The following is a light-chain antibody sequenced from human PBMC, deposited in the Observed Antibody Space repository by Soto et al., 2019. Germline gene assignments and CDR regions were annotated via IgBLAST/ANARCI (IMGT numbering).Light chain of an antibody. Sequence: QSVLTQPPSASGTPGQRVTMSCSGGNSNIGSHTVNWYQHLPGTAPTLLIFSNNQRPSGVPARFSGSKSGTSASLAISGLQSEGEAEYYCAAWDENLSGFYVFGTGTKSPS. V-gene: IGLV1-44*01. J-gene: IGLJ1*01. CDR2: SNN. CDR3: AAWDENLSGFYV. CDR1: NSNIGSHT.